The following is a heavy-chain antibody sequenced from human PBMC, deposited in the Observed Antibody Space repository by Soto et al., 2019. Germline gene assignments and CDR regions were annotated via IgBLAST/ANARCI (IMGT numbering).Heavy chain of an antibody. D-gene: IGHD3-3*01. Sequence: SETLSLTCTVSGGSISSYYWSWIRQPPGKGLEWIGYIYYSGSTNYNPSLKSRVTISVDTSKNQFSLKLSSVTAADTAVYYCARTYYDFWSGYYTGYYFDYWGQGTLVTVSS. J-gene: IGHJ4*02. CDR1: GGSISSYY. CDR2: IYYSGST. V-gene: IGHV4-59*01. CDR3: ARTYYDFWSGYYTGYYFDY.